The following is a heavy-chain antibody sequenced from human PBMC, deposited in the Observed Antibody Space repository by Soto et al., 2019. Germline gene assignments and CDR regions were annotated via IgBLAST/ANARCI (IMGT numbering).Heavy chain of an antibody. CDR2: VYYSGST. Sequence: SETLSLTCTVSGGSVSSDSYCWSWIRQPPGKGLEWIGYVYYSGSTKYNPSLKSRVSISIDTSKNRLSLKLSSVTAADTAIYYCARDSHSPWNSVRGWFDPWGQGALVTVSS. CDR3: ARDSHSPWNSVRGWFDP. D-gene: IGHD1-7*01. V-gene: IGHV4-61*01. CDR1: GGSVSSDSYC. J-gene: IGHJ5*02.